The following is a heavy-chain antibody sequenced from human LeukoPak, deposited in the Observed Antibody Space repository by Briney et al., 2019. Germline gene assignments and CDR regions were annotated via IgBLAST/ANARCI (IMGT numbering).Heavy chain of an antibody. V-gene: IGHV3-20*04. CDR1: GFTSDDYG. CDR3: ARRMDGSGSYYMGGNWFDP. Sequence: GGSLRLSCAASGFTSDDYGMSWVRQAPGKGLEWVSGINWNGGSTGYADSVKGRFTISRDNAKNSLYLQMNSLRAEDTALYYCARRMDGSGSYYMGGNWFDPWGQGTLVTVSS. CDR2: INWNGGST. J-gene: IGHJ5*02. D-gene: IGHD3-10*01.